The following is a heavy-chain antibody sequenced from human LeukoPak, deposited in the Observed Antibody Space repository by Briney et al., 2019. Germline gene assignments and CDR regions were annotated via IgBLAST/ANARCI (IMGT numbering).Heavy chain of an antibody. CDR3: ARGHYDFWSGYYNYYYYMDV. CDR2: ISSSGSTI. CDR1: GFTFSDYY. J-gene: IGHJ6*03. Sequence: PGGSLRLSCAASGFTFSDYYMSWIRQAPGKGLEWVSYISSSGSTIYYADSVKGRFTISRDNAKNSLYLQMNSLRAEDTAVYYCARGHYDFWSGYYNYYYYMDVWGKGTTVTVSS. D-gene: IGHD3-3*01. V-gene: IGHV3-11*04.